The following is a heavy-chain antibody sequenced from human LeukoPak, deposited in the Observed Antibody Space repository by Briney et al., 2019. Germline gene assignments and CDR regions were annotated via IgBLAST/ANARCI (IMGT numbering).Heavy chain of an antibody. D-gene: IGHD1-26*01. J-gene: IGHJ4*02. V-gene: IGHV4-39*01. CDR2: IYYSGST. CDR3: ARRNSGSYSLDY. Sequence: SETLSLTCTVSGGSISSSSYYWGWIRQPPGKGLEWIGNIYYSGSTYYNPSLKSQVTISVDTSRNQFSLKLSSVTAADTAVYYCARRNSGSYSLDYWGQGTLVTVSS. CDR1: GGSISSSSYY.